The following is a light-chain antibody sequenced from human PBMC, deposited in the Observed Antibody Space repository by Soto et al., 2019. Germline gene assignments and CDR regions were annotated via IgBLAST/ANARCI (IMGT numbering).Light chain of an antibody. J-gene: IGKJ4*01. CDR3: LQRSNWLT. Sequence: EIVLTQSPATLSLSPGERATLSCRASQSVSSYLAWYQQKPGQAPRLLIYGASNRATGIPARFSGSGSGTDFTLTISSLEPEDSALHYCLQRSNWLTFGGGTKVDIK. CDR1: QSVSSY. CDR2: GAS. V-gene: IGKV3-11*01.